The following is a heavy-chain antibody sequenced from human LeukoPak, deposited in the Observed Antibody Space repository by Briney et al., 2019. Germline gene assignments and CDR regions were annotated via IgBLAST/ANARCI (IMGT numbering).Heavy chain of an antibody. J-gene: IGHJ4*02. D-gene: IGHD3-22*01. Sequence: QPGGSLRLSCAASGFTASSNYMSWVRQAPGKGLEWVSVIYSGGSTYYADSVKGRFTISRDNSKNTLYLQMNSLRAEDTAVYYCASGVSSGYSYYFDYWGQGTLVTVSS. CDR2: IYSGGST. CDR1: GFTASSNY. V-gene: IGHV3-53*01. CDR3: ASGVSSGYSYYFDY.